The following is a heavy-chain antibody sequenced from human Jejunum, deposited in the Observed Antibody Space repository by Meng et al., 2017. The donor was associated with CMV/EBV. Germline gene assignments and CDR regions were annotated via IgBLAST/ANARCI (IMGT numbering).Heavy chain of an antibody. CDR1: GVSYSSYV. D-gene: IGHD7-27*01. CDR3: AINPWGFPVDV. Sequence: KACGVSYSSYVISWVRQAPGQGLAWMGGIIPIADTTKYAQELQGRVTITADKFTSTAYMELSSLRSEDTAVYYCAINPWGFPVDVWGQGTMVTVSS. CDR2: IIPIADTT. V-gene: IGHV1-69*06. J-gene: IGHJ3*01.